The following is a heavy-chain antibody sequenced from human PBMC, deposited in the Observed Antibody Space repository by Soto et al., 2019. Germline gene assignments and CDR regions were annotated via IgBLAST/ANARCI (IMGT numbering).Heavy chain of an antibody. J-gene: IGHJ6*02. CDR2: IDPADCYA. CDR1: GYNFVTYW. V-gene: IGHV5-10-1*01. CDR3: AKHIEDFYFGLDA. D-gene: IGHD5-12*01. Sequence: GEDLKISCTASGYNFVTYWITWVRQKPGKGVEWMGRIDPADCYARYSPSFEGHVTMSVNRSINTAYLQWNSLRASDSAIYYCAKHIEDFYFGLDAWGQGTSVTVSS.